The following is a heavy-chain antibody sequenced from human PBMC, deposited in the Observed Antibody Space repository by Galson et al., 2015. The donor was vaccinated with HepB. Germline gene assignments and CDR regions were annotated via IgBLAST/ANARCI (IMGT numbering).Heavy chain of an antibody. J-gene: IGHJ4*02. D-gene: IGHD6-19*01. CDR3: ARSIAVAGGGYYFDY. CDR1: GYTFTSYA. CDR2: INAGNGNT. Sequence: SVKVSCKASGYTFTSYAMHWVRQAPGQRLEWMGWINAGNGNTKYSQKFQGRVTITRDTSASTAYMELSSLRSEDTAVYYCARSIAVAGGGYYFDYWGQGTLVTVSS. V-gene: IGHV1-3*01.